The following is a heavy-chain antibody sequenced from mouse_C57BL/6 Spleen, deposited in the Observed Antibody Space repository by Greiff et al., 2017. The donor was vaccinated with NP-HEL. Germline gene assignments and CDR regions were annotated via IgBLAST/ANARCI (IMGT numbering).Heavy chain of an antibody. CDR2: IDPENGDT. V-gene: IGHV14-4*01. CDR1: GFNIKDDY. CDR3: TKRGSKD. Sequence: EVQLQQSGAELVRPGASVKLSCTASGFNIKDDYMHWVKQRPEQGLEWIGWIDPENGDTEYASKFQGKATITADTSSNTAYLQLSSLTSEDTAVYYCTKRGSKDWGQGTTLTVSS. J-gene: IGHJ2*01.